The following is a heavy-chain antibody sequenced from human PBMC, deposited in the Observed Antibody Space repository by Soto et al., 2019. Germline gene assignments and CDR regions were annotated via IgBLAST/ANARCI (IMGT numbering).Heavy chain of an antibody. J-gene: IGHJ4*02. CDR2: IKRNIDGGTT. D-gene: IGHD6-19*01. V-gene: IGHV3-15*01. CDR1: GFTFSNAW. CDR3: TTVDAVVLN. Sequence: EVQLVESGGGLVKPGGSLRLSCAASGFTFSNAWMSWVRQAPGGGLEWVGRIKRNIDGGTTDYAAPVKGRFAISRDDSNSILYLEMNSPRSEDTAVYYCTTVDAVVLNWGQGLLVTVSS.